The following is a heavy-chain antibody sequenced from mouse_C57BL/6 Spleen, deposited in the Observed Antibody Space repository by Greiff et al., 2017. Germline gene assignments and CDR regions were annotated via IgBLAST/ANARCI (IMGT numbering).Heavy chain of an antibody. Sequence: EVQVVESGGGLVQPGGSMKLSCAASGFTFSDAWMDWVRQSPEKGLEWVAEIRNKANNHATYYAESVKGRFTISRDDSKSSVYLQMNSLRAEDTGIYYCTRLANWVFDYWGQGTTLTVSS. CDR3: TRLANWVFDY. CDR1: GFTFSDAW. V-gene: IGHV6-6*01. J-gene: IGHJ2*01. CDR2: IRNKANNHAT. D-gene: IGHD4-1*01.